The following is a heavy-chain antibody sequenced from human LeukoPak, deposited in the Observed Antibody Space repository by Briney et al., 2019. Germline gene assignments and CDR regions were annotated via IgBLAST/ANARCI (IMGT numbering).Heavy chain of an antibody. CDR2: INPDGSEK. D-gene: IGHD3-16*01. V-gene: IGHV3-7*01. Sequence: GGSLRLSCAASGFSFSTFWMAWVRQAPGKGLEWVAGINPDGSEKHYLDSVRGRFSVSRDNAKNSVYLQMSRLSVEDTATYYCTKGGHLDYWGQGTLVTVSS. J-gene: IGHJ4*02. CDR1: GFSFSTFW. CDR3: TKGGHLDY.